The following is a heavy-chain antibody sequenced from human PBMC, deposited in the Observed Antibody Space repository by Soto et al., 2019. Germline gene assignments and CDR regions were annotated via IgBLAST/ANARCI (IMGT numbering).Heavy chain of an antibody. CDR2: IYAGAST. CDR1: GFIVSRNY. Sequence: EVQLVESGGGWIQPGGSLRLSCAASGFIVSRNYMSWVRQAPGKGLEWVSVIYAGASTYYADSVKGRFTISRDNSKNTLYLQMNSLRAEDTAVYYCVRDNWPGGYFDHWGQGTLVAVSS. CDR3: VRDNWPGGYFDH. J-gene: IGHJ4*02. D-gene: IGHD3-10*01. V-gene: IGHV3-53*01.